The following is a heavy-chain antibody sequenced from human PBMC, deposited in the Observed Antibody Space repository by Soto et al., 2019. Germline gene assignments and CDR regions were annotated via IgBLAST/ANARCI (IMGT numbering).Heavy chain of an antibody. Sequence: EVQLVESGGALVQPGGSLRLSCAASGFTVSISYMTWVRQVPGKGLEWVSIIYSGGNTYYADSVKGRFTISRDESENTLYLQMSSLRAEDTAVYYCAKSKYCPSPTCFDYWGQGTQVIVSS. CDR1: GFTVSISY. CDR2: IYSGGNT. J-gene: IGHJ4*02. D-gene: IGHD2-2*01. CDR3: AKSKYCPSPTCFDY. V-gene: IGHV3-66*01.